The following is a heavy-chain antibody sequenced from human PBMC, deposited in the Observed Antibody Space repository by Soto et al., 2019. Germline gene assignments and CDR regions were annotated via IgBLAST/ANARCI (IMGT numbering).Heavy chain of an antibody. J-gene: IGHJ4*02. V-gene: IGHV3-48*02. CDR2: ISETSIAI. CDR1: GFTFKTYS. CDR3: ATLQLGREEVFDS. Sequence: EVQLVESGGGLVQPGGSLRLSCVASGFTFKTYSMNWVRQAPGKGLEWVSYISETSIAIYYRDSVKGRFTMSRDNAKNTLYLQMNSLRDEDTAVYYCATLQLGREEVFDSWGQGTLVTVSS. D-gene: IGHD1-1*01.